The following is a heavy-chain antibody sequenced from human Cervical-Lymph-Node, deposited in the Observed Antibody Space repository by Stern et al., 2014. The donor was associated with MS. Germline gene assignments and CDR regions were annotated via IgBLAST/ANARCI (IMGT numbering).Heavy chain of an antibody. CDR3: VRYGDYVDAFDM. CDR2: FDPDDAET. Sequence: HVQLVQSGAEVKKPGASVKVSCKVSGYSLTDLSMHWLRQPPGQGLEWMGGFDPDDAETIYAQQFQGRLTMTEDTSADTAYMELSSLRSEDTAVYYCVRYGDYVDAFDMWGQGTMVTVSS. CDR1: GYSLTDLS. D-gene: IGHD4-17*01. J-gene: IGHJ3*02. V-gene: IGHV1-24*01.